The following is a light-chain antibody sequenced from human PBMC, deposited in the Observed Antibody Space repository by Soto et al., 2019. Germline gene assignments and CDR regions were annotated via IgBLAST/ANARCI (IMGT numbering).Light chain of an antibody. V-gene: IGLV2-23*02. CDR3: CSYAGRSTWV. Sequence: QSALTQPASVSGYLGQSITISCTGTSSDVGSYNCVSWYQQHPGKAPKVIIYEVGKWPSGVSNRFSGSKSGNTASLTISGLQAEDEADYFCCSYAGRSTWVFGGGTKLTVL. J-gene: IGLJ3*02. CDR1: SSDVGSYNC. CDR2: EVG.